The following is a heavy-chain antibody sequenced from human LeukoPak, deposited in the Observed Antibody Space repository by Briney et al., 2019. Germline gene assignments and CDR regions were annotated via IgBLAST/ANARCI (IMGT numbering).Heavy chain of an antibody. Sequence: GGTLRLSCAASGFSFITYGMSWVRQPPGKGLEWVSGIGGDDSTYYADSLEGRFTISRDTSKNTLFLQINNLRAGDTAVYYCAKDSHSGYFDYWGQGTLVTVSS. CDR3: AKDSHSGYFDY. J-gene: IGHJ4*02. D-gene: IGHD1-26*01. CDR1: GFSFITYG. V-gene: IGHV3-23*01. CDR2: IGGDDST.